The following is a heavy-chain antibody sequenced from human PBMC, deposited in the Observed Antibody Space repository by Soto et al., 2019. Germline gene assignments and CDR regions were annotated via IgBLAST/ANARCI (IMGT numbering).Heavy chain of an antibody. V-gene: IGHV1-69*06. CDR3: GRGGLVSSDVSCLVSGRGSGFAP. CDR1: GDSFANIA. Sequence: GASVKVSCEASGDSFANIAINWVRQAPGQGLDWLGGIVPIFDTVIYAQRFGGRVNITADKSTSTGYMDFGSRTSDEPAVYYGGRGGLVSSDVSCLVSGRGSGFAPGGKGPLVP. J-gene: IGHJ5*02. D-gene: IGHD1-26*01. CDR2: IVPIFDTV.